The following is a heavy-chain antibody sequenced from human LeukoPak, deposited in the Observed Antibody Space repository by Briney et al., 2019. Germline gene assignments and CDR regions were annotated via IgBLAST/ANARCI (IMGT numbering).Heavy chain of an antibody. CDR2: ISGGGGTI. V-gene: IGHV3-48*04. CDR3: VRDGAVAGIENDY. CDR1: GFTFSSYS. J-gene: IGHJ4*02. Sequence: HPGGSLRLSCAASGFTFSSYSMNWVRQAPGKGLEWVSYISGGGGTILYADSVKGRFAISRDNAKNSLYLQMNSLRVEDTAVYYCVRDGAVAGIENDYWGQGTLVTVSS. D-gene: IGHD6-19*01.